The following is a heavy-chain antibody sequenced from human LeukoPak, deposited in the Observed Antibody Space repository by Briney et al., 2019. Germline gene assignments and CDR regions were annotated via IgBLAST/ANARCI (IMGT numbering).Heavy chain of an antibody. CDR2: ISGSGGST. CDR3: AKDHVLMVYAGYYFDY. V-gene: IGHV3-23*01. J-gene: IGHJ4*02. Sequence: TGGSLRLSCAASGFTFSSYAMSWVRQAPGKGLEWVSAISGSGGSTYYADSVKGRFTISRDNSKNTLYLQMNSLRAEDTAVYYCAKDHVLMVYAGYYFDYWGQGTLVTVSS. D-gene: IGHD2-8*01. CDR1: GFTFSSYA.